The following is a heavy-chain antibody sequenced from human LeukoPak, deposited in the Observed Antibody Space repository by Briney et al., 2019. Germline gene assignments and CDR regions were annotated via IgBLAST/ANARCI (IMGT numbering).Heavy chain of an antibody. Sequence: SETLSLTCAVYGGSFSGYYWSWIRQPPGKGLEWIGYIYYSGSTNYNPSLKSRVTISVDTSKNQFSLKLSSVTAADTAVYYCARDLAEWGQGTLVTVSS. D-gene: IGHD3-3*02. CDR1: GGSFSGYY. J-gene: IGHJ4*02. CDR2: IYYSGST. V-gene: IGHV4-59*01. CDR3: ARDLAE.